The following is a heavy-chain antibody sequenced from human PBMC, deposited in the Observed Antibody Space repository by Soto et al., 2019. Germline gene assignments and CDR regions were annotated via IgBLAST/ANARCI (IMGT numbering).Heavy chain of an antibody. Sequence: GESLKISCKGPGHLFNNHWIGWVRQTPGKGLEWMGLIFTRDSETKTSPSFQGHVSFSVDNSINTVYLQWTSLKTTDTGIYFCEWGYFDSGHGYDLWGQGTLVTVSS. D-gene: IGHD3-10*01. CDR1: GHLFNNHW. V-gene: IGHV5-51*01. CDR2: IFTRDSET. J-gene: IGHJ5*02. CDR3: EWGYFDSGHGYDL.